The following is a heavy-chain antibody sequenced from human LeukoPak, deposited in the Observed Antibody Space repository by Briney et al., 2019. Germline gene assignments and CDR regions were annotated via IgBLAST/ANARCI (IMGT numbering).Heavy chain of an antibody. V-gene: IGHV3-30*02. Sequence: GGSLRLSCAASGFTFSSYGMHWVRQAPGKGLEWVAFIRYDGSNKYYVDSVKGRFTISRDSSKNTLYLQMNSLRAEDTAVYYCASGNPMSFDYWGQGTLVTVSS. CDR2: IRYDGSNK. D-gene: IGHD2-15*01. J-gene: IGHJ4*02. CDR3: ASGNPMSFDY. CDR1: GFTFSSYG.